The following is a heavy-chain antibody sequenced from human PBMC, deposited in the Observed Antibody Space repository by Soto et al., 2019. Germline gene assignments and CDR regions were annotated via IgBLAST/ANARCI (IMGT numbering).Heavy chain of an antibody. Sequence: QVQLVQSGAEVKKPGSSVKVSCKASGGTFSSYAISWVRQAPGQGLEWMGGIIPIFGTANYAQKFQVRVTITADESTSTAYRELSSLRSDETAVYYCARHVPAAGYYYGMDVWGQGTTVTVSS. CDR3: ARHVPAAGYYYGMDV. CDR2: IIPIFGTA. V-gene: IGHV1-69*12. CDR1: GGTFSSYA. J-gene: IGHJ6*01. D-gene: IGHD2-2*01.